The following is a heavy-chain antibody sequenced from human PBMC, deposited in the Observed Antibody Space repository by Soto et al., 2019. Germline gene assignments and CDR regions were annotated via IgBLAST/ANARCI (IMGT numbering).Heavy chain of an antibody. D-gene: IGHD2-15*01. CDR3: TTEPINCSGGSCFPSHRHYYYYYGMDV. CDR2: IKSKTDGGTT. Sequence: GGSLRLSCAAPGFTFSNAWMSWVRQAPGKGLEWVGRIKSKTDGGTTDYAAPVKGRFTISRDDSKNTLYLQMNSLKTEDTAVYYCTTEPINCSGGSCFPSHRHYYYYYGMDVWGQGTTVTVSS. V-gene: IGHV3-15*01. CDR1: GFTFSNAW. J-gene: IGHJ6*02.